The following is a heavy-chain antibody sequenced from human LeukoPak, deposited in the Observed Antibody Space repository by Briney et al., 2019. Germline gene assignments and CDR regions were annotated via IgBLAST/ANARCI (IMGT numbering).Heavy chain of an antibody. D-gene: IGHD2/OR15-2a*01. Sequence: SETLSLTCTVSGAFISSYFWSWIRQPPGKGLEWIGYIYYSGSTNYNPSLKSRVTISVDTSKNQFSLKLSSVTAADTAVYYCARDRIVRYGGRIDAFDIWGQGTMVTVSS. J-gene: IGHJ3*02. CDR1: GAFISSYF. CDR3: ARDRIVRYGGRIDAFDI. V-gene: IGHV4-59*12. CDR2: IYYSGST.